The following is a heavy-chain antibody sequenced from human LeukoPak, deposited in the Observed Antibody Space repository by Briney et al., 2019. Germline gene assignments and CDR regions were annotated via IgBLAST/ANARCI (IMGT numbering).Heavy chain of an antibody. D-gene: IGHD1-26*01. Sequence: GGSLRLSCAASGFTFSSYAMSWVRQAPGKGLEWVSAISGSGGSTYYADSVKGRFTISRDNSKNTLYLQMNSLRAEDTAVYYCAKRGVGSGSYPTYYFDYWGQGTLATVSS. CDR1: GFTFSSYA. J-gene: IGHJ4*02. CDR3: AKRGVGSGSYPTYYFDY. CDR2: ISGSGGST. V-gene: IGHV3-23*01.